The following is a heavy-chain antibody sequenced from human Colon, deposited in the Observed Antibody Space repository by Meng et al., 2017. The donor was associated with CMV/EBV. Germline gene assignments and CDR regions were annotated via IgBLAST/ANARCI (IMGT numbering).Heavy chain of an antibody. J-gene: IGHJ4*02. CDR2: ITAGSIYI. CDR3: ERDAKYAILTGPQRGGDY. CDR1: GFTFSRYS. D-gene: IGHD3-9*01. V-gene: IGHV3-21*01. Sequence: GESLKISCAASGFTFSRYSMNWVRQAPGKGLEWVASITAGSIYIEYADSVKGRFAISRDNAENSLYLQMNSLRAEDTAVYYCERDAKYAILTGPQRGGDYWGQGTLVTVSS.